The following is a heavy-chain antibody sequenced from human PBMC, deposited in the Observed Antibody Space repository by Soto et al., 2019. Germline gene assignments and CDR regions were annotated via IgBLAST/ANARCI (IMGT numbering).Heavy chain of an antibody. CDR2: IYHSGNT. D-gene: IGHD3-10*01. V-gene: IGHV4-4*02. Sequence: QVQLQESGPGLVKPSGTLSLTGALSGDSIITDNWWSWVRQPPGKEMEWIGEIYHSGNTNFNPSVKSRVTISVDTSKNQFSLTVSSVTAADTVIYYCARASASSKLRGVVINWGQGTLVTVSS. CDR1: GDSIITDNW. CDR3: ARASASSKLRGVVIN. J-gene: IGHJ4*02.